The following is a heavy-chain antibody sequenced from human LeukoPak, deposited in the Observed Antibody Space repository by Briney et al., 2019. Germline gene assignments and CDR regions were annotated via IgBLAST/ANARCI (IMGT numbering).Heavy chain of an antibody. V-gene: IGHV1-46*01. CDR2: INPSGGSR. Sequence: GASVKVSCKASGYTFTSYYMHWVRQAPVQGLEWMGTINPSGGSRSYAQKFQGRVTMTRDTSTSTVYMELSSLRSEDTAVYFCARDACSSTICQAGGNWFDPWGQGTLVTVSS. CDR3: ARDACSSTICQAGGNWFDP. J-gene: IGHJ5*02. D-gene: IGHD2-2*01. CDR1: GYTFTSYY.